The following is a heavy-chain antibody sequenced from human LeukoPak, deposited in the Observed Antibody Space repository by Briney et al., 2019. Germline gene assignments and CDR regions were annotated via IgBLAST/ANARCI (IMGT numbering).Heavy chain of an antibody. Sequence: ASVKVACKASGYTFTSYDINWVRQATGQGLEWMGWMNPNSGNTGYAQKFQGRVTMTRNTSISTAYMELSSLRSEDTAVYYCGRGTMVVTHDYWGQGTLVTVSS. CDR1: GYTFTSYD. J-gene: IGHJ4*02. D-gene: IGHD4-23*01. V-gene: IGHV1-8*01. CDR2: MNPNSGNT. CDR3: GRGTMVVTHDY.